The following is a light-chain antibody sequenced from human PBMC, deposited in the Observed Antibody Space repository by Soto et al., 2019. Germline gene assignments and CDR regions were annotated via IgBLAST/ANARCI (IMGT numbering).Light chain of an antibody. CDR1: QSIDNR. Sequence: IVMTQYPATVSVSPGERATLSCRASQSIDNRLAWYQQRPGQAPRLLIYGASTRATGIPARFSGSGSGTEFTLTISGLQSEDFGVYYCQQYKNWRTFGQGTNVETK. V-gene: IGKV3-15*01. J-gene: IGKJ1*01. CDR3: QQYKNWRT. CDR2: GAS.